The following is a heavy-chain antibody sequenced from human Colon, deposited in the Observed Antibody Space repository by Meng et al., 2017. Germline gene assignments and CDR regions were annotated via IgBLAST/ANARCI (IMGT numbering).Heavy chain of an antibody. J-gene: IGHJ4*02. CDR3: ARDRNLWQLDY. CDR2: IVPDGSGA. CDR1: RMNVRRSA. V-gene: IGHV3-74*01. Sequence: GCGGRSVASGGPRRLCWEVSRMNVRRSAMPVGRQERGGGLVWVSRIVPDGSGATYADSVKGRFTISRDNAKNTVYLEMNSLRAEDTGVFYCARDRNLWQLDYWGQGTLVTVSS. D-gene: IGHD3-10*01.